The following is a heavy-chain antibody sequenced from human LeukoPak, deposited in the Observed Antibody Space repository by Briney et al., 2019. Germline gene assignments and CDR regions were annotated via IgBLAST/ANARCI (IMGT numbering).Heavy chain of an antibody. CDR1: GFTFSSYA. V-gene: IGHV3-30-3*01. CDR2: ISYDGSNK. CDR3: ARGSDYYDSSGYYWFDC. Sequence: PGRSLRLSCAASGFTFSSYAMHWVRQAPGKGLEWVAVISYDGSNKYYADSVKGRFTISRDNSKNTLYLQMNSLRAEDTAVYYCARGSDYYDSSGYYWFDCWGQGTLVTVSS. J-gene: IGHJ4*02. D-gene: IGHD3-22*01.